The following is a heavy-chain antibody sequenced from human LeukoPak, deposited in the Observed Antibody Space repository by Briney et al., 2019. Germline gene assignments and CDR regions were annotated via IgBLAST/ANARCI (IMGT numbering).Heavy chain of an antibody. CDR2: INWNGGST. V-gene: IGHV3-20*04. J-gene: IGHJ4*02. Sequence: PGGSLTLSCAASGFTFDVYGMSWVRHAPGKGLEWVSGINWNGGSTGYADSVKGRFTISRDNDKNSLYLQMNSLRAEGTALYYCARDREVGGAIDYWGQGTLVTGSS. CDR1: GFTFDVYG. D-gene: IGHD1-26*01. CDR3: ARDREVGGAIDY.